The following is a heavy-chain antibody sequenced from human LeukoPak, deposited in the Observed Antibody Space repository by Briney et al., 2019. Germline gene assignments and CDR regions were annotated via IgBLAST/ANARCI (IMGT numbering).Heavy chain of an antibody. D-gene: IGHD2-2*01. J-gene: IGHJ1*01. CDR3: ARVSYCSSTSCSHGAGKYFQH. Sequence: AASVKVSCKASGGTFSSYAISWVRQAPGQGLEWMGGIIPIFGTANYAQKFQGRVTITADESTSTAYMELSSLRSEDTAVYYCARVSYCSSTSCSHGAGKYFQHWGQGTLVTVSS. CDR2: IIPIFGTA. V-gene: IGHV1-69*13. CDR1: GGTFSSYA.